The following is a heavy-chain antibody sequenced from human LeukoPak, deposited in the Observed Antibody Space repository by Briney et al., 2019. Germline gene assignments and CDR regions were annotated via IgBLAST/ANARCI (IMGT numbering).Heavy chain of an antibody. V-gene: IGHV3-7*03. CDR1: GLTFSSHW. CDR2: IREDGSLQ. D-gene: IGHD3-3*01. Sequence: GGSLRLSCAASGLTFSSHWMSWVRQAPGKGLEWVANIREDGSLQYYVDSVEGRFTISRDNARKSVFLQMNTLRVDDTAVYYCTRVSGAYDVSDYWGQGALVTVSS. J-gene: IGHJ4*02. CDR3: TRVSGAYDVSDY.